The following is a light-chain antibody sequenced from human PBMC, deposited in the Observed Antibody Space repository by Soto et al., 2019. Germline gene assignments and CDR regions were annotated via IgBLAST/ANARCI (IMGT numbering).Light chain of an antibody. CDR1: SFNIGFNY. CDR2: CND. J-gene: IGLJ1*01. Sequence: QSVLTQPPSASGTPGQTVTISCSGSSFNIGFNYVYWYQQLPGMAPKLLIHCNDERPSGVPDRFSGSKSGTSASLAISGLRSEDEAEYYCAAWDDSLSGGVFGTGTKLTVL. CDR3: AAWDDSLSGGV. V-gene: IGLV1-47*02.